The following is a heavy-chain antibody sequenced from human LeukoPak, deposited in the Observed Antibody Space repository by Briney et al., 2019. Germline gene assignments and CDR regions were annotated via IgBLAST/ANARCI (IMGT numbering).Heavy chain of an antibody. J-gene: IGHJ4*02. CDR2: INWNGGST. CDR1: GFTFDDYG. V-gene: IGHV3-20*04. CDR3: ARAGGVMITFGGVIVNYFDY. Sequence: GGSLRLSCAASGFTFDDYGMSWVRQAPGKGLEWVSGINWNGGSTGCADSVKGRFTISRDNAKNSLYLQMNSLRAEDTAVYYCARAGGVMITFGGVIVNYFDYWGQGTLVTVSS. D-gene: IGHD3-16*02.